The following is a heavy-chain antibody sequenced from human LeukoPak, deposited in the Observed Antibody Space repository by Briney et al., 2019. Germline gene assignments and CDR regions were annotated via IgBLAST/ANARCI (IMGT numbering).Heavy chain of an antibody. CDR1: GFTFSSYS. J-gene: IGHJ6*04. D-gene: IGHD3-10*02. Sequence: GGSLRLSCAASGFTFSSYSMIWVRQAPGKGLEWVSYISSSSSTIYYADSVKGRFTISRDNAKNSLYLQMNSLRAEDTAVYYCAELGITMIGGVWGKGTTVTISS. CDR2: ISSSSSTI. V-gene: IGHV3-48*04. CDR3: AELGITMIGGV.